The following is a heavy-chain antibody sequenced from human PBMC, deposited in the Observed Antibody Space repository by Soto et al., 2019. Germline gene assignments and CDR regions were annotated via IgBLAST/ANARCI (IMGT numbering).Heavy chain of an antibody. D-gene: IGHD3-3*01. CDR3: ARGGITIFGVVLDP. CDR1: GGSISSSNW. Sequence: SETLSLTCAVSGGSISSSNWWSWVRQPPGKGLEWIGEIYHSGSTNYNPSLKSRVTISVDKSKNQFSLKLSSVTATDTAVYYCARGGITIFGVVLDPWGQGTLVTVSS. V-gene: IGHV4-4*02. CDR2: IYHSGST. J-gene: IGHJ5*02.